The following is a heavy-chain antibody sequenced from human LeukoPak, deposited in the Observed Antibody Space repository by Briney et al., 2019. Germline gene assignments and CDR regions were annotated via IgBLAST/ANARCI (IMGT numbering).Heavy chain of an antibody. CDR2: INHSGST. CDR1: GGSFSGYY. J-gene: IGHJ4*02. V-gene: IGHV4-34*01. D-gene: IGHD5-24*01. Sequence: SETLSLTCAVYGGSFSGYYWRWIRQPPGKGLEWIGDINHSGSTNYNPSLKSRVPISVDPSKNQFSLKLSSVTAADTAVYYCARGKLWGWLQFTGFDYWGQGTLVTVSS. CDR3: ARGKLWGWLQFTGFDY.